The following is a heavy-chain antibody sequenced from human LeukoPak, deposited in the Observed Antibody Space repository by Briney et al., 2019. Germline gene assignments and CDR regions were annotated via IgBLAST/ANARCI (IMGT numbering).Heavy chain of an antibody. J-gene: IGHJ3*02. CDR3: ARGEVVFDI. D-gene: IGHD6-6*01. CDR2: IYYSGST. CDR1: GGSISSYY. Sequence: SETLSLTCTASGGSISSYYWSWIRQPPGKGLEWIGYIYYSGSTNYNPSLKSRVTISVDTSKNQFSLKLSSVTAADTAVYCCARGEVVFDIWGQGTMVTVSS. V-gene: IGHV4-59*01.